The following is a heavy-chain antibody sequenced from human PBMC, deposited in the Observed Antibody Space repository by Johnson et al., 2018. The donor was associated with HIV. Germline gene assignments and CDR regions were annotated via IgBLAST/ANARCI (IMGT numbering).Heavy chain of an antibody. CDR2: IYSGGTT. CDR1: GFTVRSSY. Sequence: VQLVESGGGLVQPGGSLRLSCAASGFTVRSSYMSWVRQAPGKGLEHVSVIYSGGTTHYADSVKGRFTISRDNAKTTLYLQMNSLRAEDTALYYCAKDRKGSSSWLRSGVAFDIWGQGTMVTVSS. J-gene: IGHJ3*02. V-gene: IGHV3-66*01. CDR3: AKDRKGSSSWLRSGVAFDI. D-gene: IGHD6-13*01.